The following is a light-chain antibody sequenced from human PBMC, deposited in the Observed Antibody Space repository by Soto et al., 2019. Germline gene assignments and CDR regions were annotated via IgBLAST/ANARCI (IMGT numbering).Light chain of an antibody. CDR2: GAS. J-gene: IGKJ2*01. CDR3: QQYGSSPPYT. Sequence: EIVLTQSPGTLSLSPGERATLSCRASQSVTSNYSAWYQRKPGQAPRLLIYGASSRATGIPDRFSGSGSGTDFTLTISRLEPEDFAVYYCQQYGSSPPYTFGQGTKLEIK. CDR1: QSVTSNY. V-gene: IGKV3-20*01.